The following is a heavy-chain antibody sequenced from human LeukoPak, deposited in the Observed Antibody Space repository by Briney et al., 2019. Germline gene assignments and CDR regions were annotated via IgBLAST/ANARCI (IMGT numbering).Heavy chain of an antibody. CDR2: INPNSGGT. J-gene: IGHJ3*02. D-gene: IGHD5-18*01. CDR3: ARDGGYSSSGDAFDI. Sequence: GASVKVSCKASGYTFTGYYMHWVRQAPGQGLEWMGWINPNSGGTNYAQKFQGRVTMTRDTSISTAYMELSRLRSDDTAVYYCARDGGYSSSGDAFDIWGQGTMVTVSS. CDR1: GYTFTGYY. V-gene: IGHV1-2*02.